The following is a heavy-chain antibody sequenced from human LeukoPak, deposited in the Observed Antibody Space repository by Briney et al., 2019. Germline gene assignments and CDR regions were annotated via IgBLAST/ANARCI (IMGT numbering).Heavy chain of an antibody. D-gene: IGHD3-16*01. V-gene: IGHV4-59*08. Sequence: SETLSLTCTVSGGSISSYNWNWIRQPPGKGLEWIGYISESGSTNYNSSLENRVTLSLDTSKNEISLNLRSATVADTAVYYCARQDALGKYPPPYYMDVWVKGTTVIVS. CDR2: ISESGST. CDR3: ARQDALGKYPPPYYMDV. J-gene: IGHJ6*03. CDR1: GGSISSYN.